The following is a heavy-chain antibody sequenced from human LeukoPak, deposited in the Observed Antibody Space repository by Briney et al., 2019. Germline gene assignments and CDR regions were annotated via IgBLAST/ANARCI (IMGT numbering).Heavy chain of an antibody. D-gene: IGHD1-26*01. V-gene: IGHV6-1*01. CDR2: TYYRSRWYN. J-gene: IGHJ3*01. CDR1: GDSVSKNIGL. CDR3: ARESYGSYGIRD. Sequence: SQTLSLTCAISGDSVSKNIGLWSWIRQSPSRGLEWLGRTYYRSRWYNDYAVSVKSRITINPDTSKNQFSLQLNSVTPEATAVYYCARESYGSYGIRDWGQGTMVTVSS.